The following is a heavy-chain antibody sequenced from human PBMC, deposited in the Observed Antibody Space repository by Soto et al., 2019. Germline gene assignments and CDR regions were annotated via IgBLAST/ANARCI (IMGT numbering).Heavy chain of an antibody. Sequence: EVQLLESGGGLVQPGGSLRLSCAASGFPFSSRAMSWVRQAPGKGLEWDSAISGSGTITYYADSVKGRFTISRDTSKNALYLQMNGLSADVPAVYYFAEWARYCSGADCRAWGQGTLVTVSS. D-gene: IGHD2-15*01. V-gene: IGHV3-23*01. CDR1: GFPFSSRA. CDR2: ISGSGTIT. J-gene: IGHJ5*02. CDR3: AEWARYCSGADCRA.